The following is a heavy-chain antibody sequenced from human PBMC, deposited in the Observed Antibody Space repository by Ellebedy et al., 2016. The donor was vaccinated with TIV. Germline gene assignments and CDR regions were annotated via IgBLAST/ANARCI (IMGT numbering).Heavy chain of an antibody. V-gene: IGHV3-74*01. J-gene: IGHJ4*02. D-gene: IGHD6-19*01. CDR2: INNGGSST. Sequence: GESLKISCAASGFTFSSHWMHWVRQAPGKGPVWVSRINNGGSSTSYADSVKGRFTISRDNSQNSLYLQMSSLRAEDTAVYYCVKVIATSGWPYYFHYWGQGTLVTVSS. CDR1: GFTFSSHW. CDR3: VKVIATSGWPYYFHY.